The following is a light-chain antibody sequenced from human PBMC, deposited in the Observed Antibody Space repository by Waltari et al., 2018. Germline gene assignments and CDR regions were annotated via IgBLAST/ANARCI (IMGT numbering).Light chain of an antibody. Sequence: DIVMTQSPDSLPVSLGDTVTISCKSSLSVFYRSNNNNFLAWYQLKPGQPLKLLIYWASTRESGVPDRFSGSGSGTNFTLTISSLQAEDVAIYYCQQYYGTFPTFGQGTKLEI. CDR1: LSVFYRSNNNNF. V-gene: IGKV4-1*01. J-gene: IGKJ1*01. CDR3: QQYYGTFPT. CDR2: WAS.